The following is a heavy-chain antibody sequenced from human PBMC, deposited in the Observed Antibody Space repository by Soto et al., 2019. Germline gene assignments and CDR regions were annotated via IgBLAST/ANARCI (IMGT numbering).Heavy chain of an antibody. Sequence: ASVKVSCKASGGTFSSYTISWVRQAPGQGLEWMGRISAYNGITNYAQKLQGRVTMTTDTSTSTAYMELRSLRSDDTAVYYCARDHGTIFGHRPDSNAFDIWGQGTMVTVSS. CDR3: ARDHGTIFGHRPDSNAFDI. CDR2: ISAYNGIT. J-gene: IGHJ3*02. CDR1: GGTFSSYT. V-gene: IGHV1-18*01. D-gene: IGHD3-3*01.